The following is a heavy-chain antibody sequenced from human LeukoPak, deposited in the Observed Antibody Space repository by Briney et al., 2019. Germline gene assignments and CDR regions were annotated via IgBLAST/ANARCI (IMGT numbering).Heavy chain of an antibody. CDR3: AKVGITMIVVVTSFHDAFDI. V-gene: IGHV3-23*01. Sequence: GGSLRLSCAASGFTFSSYEMNWVRQAPGKGLEWVSAISGSGGSTYYADSVKGRFTISRDNSKNTLYLQMNSLRAEDTAVYYCAKVGITMIVVVTSFHDAFDIWGQGTMVTVSS. D-gene: IGHD3-22*01. J-gene: IGHJ3*02. CDR2: ISGSGGST. CDR1: GFTFSSYE.